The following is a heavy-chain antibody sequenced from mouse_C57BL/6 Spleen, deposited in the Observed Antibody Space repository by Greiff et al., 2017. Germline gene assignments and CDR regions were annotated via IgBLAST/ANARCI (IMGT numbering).Heavy chain of an antibody. V-gene: IGHV14-4*01. CDR2: IAPENGDT. D-gene: IGHD2-4*01. CDR3: TIYDHDEGWYFDV. CDR1: GFNIKDDY. J-gene: IGHJ1*03. Sequence: DVQLQESGAELVRPGASVKLSCTASGFNIKDDYMHWVKQRPEQGLEWIGWIAPENGDTEYASKFQGKATITADTSSNTAYLQLSSLTSEDTAVXYCTIYDHDEGWYFDVWGTGTTVTVSS.